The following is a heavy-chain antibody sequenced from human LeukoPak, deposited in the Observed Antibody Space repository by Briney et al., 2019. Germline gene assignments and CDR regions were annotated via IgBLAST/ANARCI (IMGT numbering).Heavy chain of an antibody. CDR2: ISWNSGSI. J-gene: IGHJ4*02. V-gene: IGHV3-9*01. CDR3: AKDISLTMSSSWDD. D-gene: IGHD6-13*01. Sequence: GGSLRLSCAASGFTIDDYAMHWVRQAPGKGLEWVLGISWNSGSIGYADSVKGRFTISRDNAKNSLYLQMNSLRAEDTALYYCAKDISLTMSSSWDDWGQGTLVTVSS. CDR1: GFTIDDYA.